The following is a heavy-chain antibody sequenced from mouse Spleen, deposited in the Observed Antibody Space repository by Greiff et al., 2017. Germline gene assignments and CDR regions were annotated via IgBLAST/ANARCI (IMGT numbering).Heavy chain of an antibody. CDR2: INSNGGST. J-gene: IGHJ3*01. Sequence: EVHLVESGGGLVKPGGSLKLSCAASGFTFSSYAMSWVRQTPEKRLEWVAAINSNGGSTYYPDTVKDRFTISRDNAKNTLYLQMSSLRSEDTALYYCARHASSYYSNWDWFAYWGQGTLVTVSA. V-gene: IGHV5-6-2*01. CDR1: GFTFSSYA. D-gene: IGHD2-5*01. CDR3: ARHASSYYSNWDWFAY.